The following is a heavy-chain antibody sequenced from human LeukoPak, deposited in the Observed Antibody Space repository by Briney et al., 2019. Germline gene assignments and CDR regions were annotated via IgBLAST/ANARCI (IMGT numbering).Heavy chain of an antibody. D-gene: IGHD3-3*01. V-gene: IGHV3-7*01. CDR3: ARNDFYDVWSNNFYQDP. CDR1: GFTLRNYW. CDR2: IKPEGNEK. J-gene: IGHJ5*02. Sequence: GGSLRLSCAASGFTLRNYWMTWVRQSPGKGLEWVANIKPEGNEKNYVDSVKGRFTISRENANNSFYLQMNSLRAEDTAVYYCARNDFYDVWSNNFYQDPWGQGTLVTVAS.